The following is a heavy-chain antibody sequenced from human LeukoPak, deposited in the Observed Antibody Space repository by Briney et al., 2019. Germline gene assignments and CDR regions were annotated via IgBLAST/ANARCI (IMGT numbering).Heavy chain of an antibody. D-gene: IGHD2-15*01. CDR3: ARGYIVVVVAATDSFYDY. J-gene: IGHJ4*02. CDR1: GGSFSGYY. CDR2: SNHSGST. V-gene: IGHV4-34*01. Sequence: SETLSLTCAVYGGSFSGYYWSWIRQPPRKGREWIGESNHSGSTNYNPSLKSRVTISVDTSKNQFSLKLSSVTAADTAVYYCARGYIVVVVAATDSFYDYWGQGTLVTVSS.